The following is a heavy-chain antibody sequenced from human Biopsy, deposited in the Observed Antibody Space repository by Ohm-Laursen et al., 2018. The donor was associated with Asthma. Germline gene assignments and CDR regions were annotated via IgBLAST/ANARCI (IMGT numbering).Heavy chain of an antibody. J-gene: IGHJ4*02. V-gene: IGHV3-30*03. CDR3: GRDYPLVD. CDR2: ISYDGSNK. D-gene: IGHD2-15*01. Sequence: SLRLSCAASGFSFNSYGMHWVRQAPGKGLEWVAVISYDGSNKYYADSVKGRFTISRDNSKNTLYLQMNSLRAEDTAVYYCGRDYPLVDWGQGTLVTVSS. CDR1: GFSFNSYG.